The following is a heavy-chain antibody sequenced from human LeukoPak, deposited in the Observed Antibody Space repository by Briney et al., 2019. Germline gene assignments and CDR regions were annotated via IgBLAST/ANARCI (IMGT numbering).Heavy chain of an antibody. CDR2: ISGSGATT. Sequence: PGGSLRLSCAASGFTFSTYTMTWVRQVPGKGLEWVSVISGSGATTYYAESAKGRFTISRDNSKNTVYLQMNSLRAEDTAVYYCAKRHGISGTTTRAADYWGQGTLVTVSP. J-gene: IGHJ4*02. CDR3: AKRHGISGTTTRAADY. V-gene: IGHV3-23*01. CDR1: GFTFSTYT. D-gene: IGHD1-7*01.